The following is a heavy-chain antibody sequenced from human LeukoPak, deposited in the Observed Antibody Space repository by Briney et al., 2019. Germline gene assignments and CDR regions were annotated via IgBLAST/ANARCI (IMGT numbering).Heavy chain of an antibody. V-gene: IGHV3-74*01. CDR2: INSDGSST. J-gene: IGHJ4*02. Sequence: GGSLRLSCAASGFTFSSYWMHWVRQAPGKGLVWVSRINSDGSSTNYADSVKGRFTISRDNAKNTLYLQMNSLRAEDTAVYYCARAEGGSYYGSYFDYWGQGTLVTVSS. D-gene: IGHD1-26*01. CDR1: GFTFSSYW. CDR3: ARAEGGSYYGSYFDY.